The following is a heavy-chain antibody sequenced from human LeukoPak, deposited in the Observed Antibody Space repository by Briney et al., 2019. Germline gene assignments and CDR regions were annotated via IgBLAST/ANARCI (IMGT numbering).Heavy chain of an antibody. Sequence: GGSLRLSCEASGFTFSTYSMNWVRQAPGKGLEWVSSISGSSIYIYYADSVKGRFTISRDNAKNSLYLQMNSLRAEDKAVYYCTRSRGRTYGSSWFDYWGQGALVTVSS. CDR1: GFTFSTYS. CDR3: TRSRGRTYGSSWFDY. J-gene: IGHJ4*02. D-gene: IGHD6-13*01. CDR2: ISGSSIYI. V-gene: IGHV3-21*01.